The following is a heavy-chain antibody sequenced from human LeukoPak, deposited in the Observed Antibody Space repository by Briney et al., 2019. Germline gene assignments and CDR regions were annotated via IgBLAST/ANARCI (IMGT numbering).Heavy chain of an antibody. Sequence: GGSLRLSCAASEFTFSSYEMNWVRQAPGKGLEWVSYISSTGSTTYYADSVKGRFTISRDNAKNSLDLQMNSLRAEDTAVYYCASAPTKFWLVWFVPWVQGALVSVCS. CDR2: ISSTGSTT. CDR1: EFTFSSYE. CDR3: ASAPTKFWLVWFVP. V-gene: IGHV3-48*03. J-gene: IGHJ5*02. D-gene: IGHD3-9*01.